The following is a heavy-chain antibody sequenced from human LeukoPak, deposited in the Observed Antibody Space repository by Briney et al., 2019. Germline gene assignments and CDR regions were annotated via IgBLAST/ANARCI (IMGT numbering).Heavy chain of an antibody. Sequence: GGSLRLSCATSGFTFSNAWMNWVRQAPGKGLEWVGRIRSNSDGGTIDYAAPVKGRFTLSRDDSKTTLYLQMNSPQTEDTAVYYRATDFYDSTWGQGTLVTVSS. J-gene: IGHJ5*02. CDR1: GFTFSNAW. D-gene: IGHD3-22*01. V-gene: IGHV3-15*07. CDR2: IRSNSDGGTI. CDR3: ATDFYDST.